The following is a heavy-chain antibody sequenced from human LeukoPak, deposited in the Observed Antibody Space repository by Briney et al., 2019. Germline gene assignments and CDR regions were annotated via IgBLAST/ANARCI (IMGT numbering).Heavy chain of an antibody. CDR3: ARYCSSTSCYTPSDVYNI. Sequence: GGSLRLSCAASGFTFSDYYMSWIRQAPGKGLEWLSYISSSGYTIYYADSVKGRFTISRDNANNSLYLQMNSLRAEDTAVYYCARYCSSTSCYTPSDVYNIWGQGTMVTVSS. J-gene: IGHJ3*02. V-gene: IGHV3-11*04. CDR1: GFTFSDYY. CDR2: ISSSGYTI. D-gene: IGHD2-2*02.